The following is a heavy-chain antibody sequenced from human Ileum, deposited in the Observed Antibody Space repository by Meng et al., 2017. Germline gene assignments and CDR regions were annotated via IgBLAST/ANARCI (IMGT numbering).Heavy chain of an antibody. CDR3: ARDGHYGSGSYMFDY. Sequence: GSLRLSCSVSAYSISGAYYWGWIRQPPGKGLEWIGSIYHSGSTYYNPSLESRVTISLDTSKNQFSLKLTSVTAADTAVYYCARDGHYGSGSYMFDYWGQGKLVTVSS. V-gene: IGHV4-38-2*02. J-gene: IGHJ4*02. CDR2: IYHSGST. D-gene: IGHD3-10*01. CDR1: AYSISGAYY.